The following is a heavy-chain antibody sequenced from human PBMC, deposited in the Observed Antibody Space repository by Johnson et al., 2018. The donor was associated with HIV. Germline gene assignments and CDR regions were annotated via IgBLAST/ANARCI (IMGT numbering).Heavy chain of an antibody. V-gene: IGHV3-9*01. CDR2: INCNRGSI. CDR3: LKGRNSGTYRHDAFDM. J-gene: IGHJ3*02. CDR1: GFTFNDYG. Sequence: EVQLVESGGGLVQPGRSLRLYCAVSGFTFNDYGMHWVRQAPGKGLEWVSGINCNRGSIAYADSVKGRFTISSDNAKTTLYLQMHSLRPEDAALYYCLKGRNSGTYRHDAFDMWGQGTMVTVSS. D-gene: IGHD1-26*01.